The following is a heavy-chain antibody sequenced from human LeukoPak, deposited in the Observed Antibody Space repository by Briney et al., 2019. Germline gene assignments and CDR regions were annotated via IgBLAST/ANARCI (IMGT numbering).Heavy chain of an antibody. CDR1: RYTLTSYG. D-gene: IGHD1-14*01. J-gene: IGHJ5*02. Sequence: ASVKDSRKSSRYTLTSYGISWVRQAPGQGREWMGWISAYNGNTDYAQKLQGRVTMTTDTSTSTAYMELRSLRSDDTAVYYCARSPEGDWFDPWGQGTLVTVSS. CDR2: ISAYNGNT. CDR3: ARSPEGDWFDP. V-gene: IGHV1-18*01.